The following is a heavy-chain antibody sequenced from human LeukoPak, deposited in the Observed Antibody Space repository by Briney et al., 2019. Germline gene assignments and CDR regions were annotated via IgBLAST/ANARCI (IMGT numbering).Heavy chain of an antibody. CDR2: INTNTGNP. CDR3: ASHPRVGATYFDY. J-gene: IGHJ4*02. V-gene: IGHV7-4-1*02. D-gene: IGHD1-26*01. Sequence: GASVKVSCKASGYTFTSYAMNWVRQAPGQGLEWMGWINTNTGNPTYAQGFTGRFVFSLDTSVSTACLQISSLKAEDTAVYYCASHPRVGATYFDYWGQGTLVTVSS. CDR1: GYTFTSYA.